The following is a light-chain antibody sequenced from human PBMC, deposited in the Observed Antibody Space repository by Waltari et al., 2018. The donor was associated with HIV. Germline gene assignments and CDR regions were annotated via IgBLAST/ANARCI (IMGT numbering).Light chain of an antibody. J-gene: IGLJ1*01. Sequence: QSALTQPSSASGSPGQSVAIPCTGTRSDVGGYKPVSWHQQHPGKAPKLLIYAVNKRPSGVPDRFSGSKSGNTASLTVSGLQVDDEADYYCSSFSDNNRIVFGTGTRVTVL. CDR2: AVN. CDR3: SSFSDNNRIV. V-gene: IGLV2-8*01. CDR1: RSDVGGYKP.